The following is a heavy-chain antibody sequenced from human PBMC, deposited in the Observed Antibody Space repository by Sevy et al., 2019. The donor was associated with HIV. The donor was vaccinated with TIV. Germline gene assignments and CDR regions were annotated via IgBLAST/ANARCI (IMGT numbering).Heavy chain of an antibody. V-gene: IGHV3-48*02. J-gene: IGHJ4*02. CDR3: ARDGGGWELGYLDY. D-gene: IGHD1-26*01. Sequence: GGSLRLSCVASGFTFSSYSMNWVRQAPGKGLEWISYISSSSSTIYYADSVMGRFTNSRDNAKKSLYLQLSSLRDEDTAMYYCARDGGGWELGYLDYWGQGTLVIVSS. CDR2: ISSSSSTI. CDR1: GFTFSSYS.